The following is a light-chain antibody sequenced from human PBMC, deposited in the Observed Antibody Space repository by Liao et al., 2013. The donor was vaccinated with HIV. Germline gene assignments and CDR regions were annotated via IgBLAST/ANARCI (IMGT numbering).Light chain of an antibody. J-gene: IGLJ2*01. V-gene: IGLV3-1*01. CDR3: QAWDSSTAL. CDR1: VLVHKY. CDR2: QHD. Sequence: SNELRQPPSVSVSPGQTATITCSGDVLVHKYASWYQQRPGQSPTVVIYQHDLRPSGVSARFSGSTSGNTATLTISGTQAMDEADYYCQAWDSSTALFGGGTKLTVL.